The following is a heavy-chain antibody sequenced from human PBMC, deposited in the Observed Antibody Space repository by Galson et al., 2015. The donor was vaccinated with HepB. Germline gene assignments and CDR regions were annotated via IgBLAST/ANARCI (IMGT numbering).Heavy chain of an antibody. CDR1: GFTFRSYW. V-gene: IGHV3-74*01. J-gene: IGHJ4*02. Sequence: SLRLSCAASGFTFRSYWMYWVRQAPGKGLVSVSRINGDGSTTTYADSVKGRFTISRDNAKNTLYLQVNSLRAEDTAVYYCVRDSGYCDSVLCRATMDYWGQGNLVTVSS. CDR2: INGDGSTT. CDR3: VRDSGYCDSVLCRATMDY. D-gene: IGHD2/OR15-2a*01.